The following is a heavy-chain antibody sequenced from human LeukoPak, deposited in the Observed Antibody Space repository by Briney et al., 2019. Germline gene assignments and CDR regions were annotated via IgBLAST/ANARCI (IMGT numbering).Heavy chain of an antibody. CDR3: ARGQSYDSSGYYYGSDWFDP. Sequence: PGGSLRLSCAASGFTFSSYGMTWVRQAPGKGLEWVSYISSSSSTIYYADSVKGRFTISRDNAKNSLYLQMNSLRAEDTAVYYCARGQSYDSSGYYYGSDWFDPWGQGTLVTVSS. D-gene: IGHD3-22*01. CDR2: ISSSSSTI. J-gene: IGHJ5*02. V-gene: IGHV3-48*04. CDR1: GFTFSSYG.